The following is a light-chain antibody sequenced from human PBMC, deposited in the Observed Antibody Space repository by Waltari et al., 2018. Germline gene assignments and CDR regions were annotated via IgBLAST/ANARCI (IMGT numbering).Light chain of an antibody. Sequence: EIVMTQSPVTLSVAPGERATLSCRASQSVSSNLAWYQQKPGQAPRLLIYCASTRATGIPARFSGSGSGTEFTLTISSLQSEDFAVYSCQQYNKWPLQFGQGTKVEIK. CDR2: CAS. CDR3: QQYNKWPLQ. J-gene: IGKJ1*01. CDR1: QSVSSN. V-gene: IGKV3-15*01.